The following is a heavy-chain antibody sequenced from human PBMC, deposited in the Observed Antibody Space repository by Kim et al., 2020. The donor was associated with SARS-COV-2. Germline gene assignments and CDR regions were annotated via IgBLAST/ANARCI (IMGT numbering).Heavy chain of an antibody. V-gene: IGHV3-30*04. CDR3: ARDPVYASGRGYFDP. CDR2: ISVDGSNT. J-gene: IGHJ5*02. CDR1: GFTFTMYS. Sequence: GGSLRLSCAASGFTFTMYSMHWVRQAPGKGLEWVAFISVDGSNTDYADSVKGRFTVSRDSSKNTVFLEMGRLRLEDTALYLCARDPVYASGRGYFDPWGPGTLGTVSS. D-gene: IGHD6-19*01.